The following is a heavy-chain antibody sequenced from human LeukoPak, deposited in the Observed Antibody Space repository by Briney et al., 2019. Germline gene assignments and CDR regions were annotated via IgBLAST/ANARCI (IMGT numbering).Heavy chain of an antibody. CDR1: GDTFISYA. J-gene: IGHJ4*02. CDR2: INAGNGNT. D-gene: IGHD6-6*01. CDR3: ARGSIAARGYFDY. V-gene: IGHV1-3*01. Sequence: ASLKVSCKASGDTFISYAMHWVRQAPGQRLEWMGWINAGNGNTRYSQKFQGRVTITRDTSASTAYMELSSLRSEDTAVYYCARGSIAARGYFDYWGQGTLVTVSS.